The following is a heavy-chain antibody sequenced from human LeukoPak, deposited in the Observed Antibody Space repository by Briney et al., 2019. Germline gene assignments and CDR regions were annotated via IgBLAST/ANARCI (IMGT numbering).Heavy chain of an antibody. CDR3: ARYDSSGPDAFDI. CDR2: ISSNGGST. V-gene: IGHV3-64*01. D-gene: IGHD3-22*01. CDR1: GFTFSSYA. Sequence: GGSLRLSCAASGFTFSSYAMPWVRQAPGKGLEYVSAISSNGGSTYYANSVKGRFTISRDNSKNTLYLQMGSLRAEDMAVYYCARYDSSGPDAFDIWGRGTMVTVSS. J-gene: IGHJ3*02.